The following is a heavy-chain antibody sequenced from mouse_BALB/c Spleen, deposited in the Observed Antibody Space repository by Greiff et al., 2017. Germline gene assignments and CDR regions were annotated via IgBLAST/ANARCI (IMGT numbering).Heavy chain of an antibody. Sequence: DVMLVESGGGLVKPGGSLKLSCAASGFAFSSYDMSWVRQTPEKRLEWVAYISSGGGSTYYPDTVKGRFTISRDNAKNTLYLQMSSLKSEDTAMYYCARQGYDRDYYAMDYWGQGTSVTVSS. J-gene: IGHJ4*01. CDR1: GFAFSSYD. CDR2: ISSGGGST. V-gene: IGHV5-12-1*01. D-gene: IGHD2-14*01. CDR3: ARQGYDRDYYAMDY.